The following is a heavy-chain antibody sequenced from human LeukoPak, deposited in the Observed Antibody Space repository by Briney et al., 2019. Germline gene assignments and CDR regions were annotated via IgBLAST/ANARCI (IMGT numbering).Heavy chain of an antibody. D-gene: IGHD3-22*01. V-gene: IGHV4-61*05. Sequence: PSETLSLTCTVSGGSISSSSYYWGWIRQPPGKGLEWIGYIYYSGSTNYNPSLKSRVTISVDTSKNQFSLKLSSVTAADTAVYYCARSGGTTYYYDSSGPPDYWGQGTLVTVSS. CDR2: IYYSGST. J-gene: IGHJ4*02. CDR3: ARSGGTTYYYDSSGPPDY. CDR1: GGSISSSSYY.